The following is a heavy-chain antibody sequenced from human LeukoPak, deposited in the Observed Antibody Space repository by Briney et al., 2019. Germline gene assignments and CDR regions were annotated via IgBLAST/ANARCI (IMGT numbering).Heavy chain of an antibody. CDR3: ARSARALDY. CDR2: IYYSGST. Sequence: PSETLSLTCTVSGGSISSYYWSWIRQPPGKGLEWIGYIYYSGSTNYNPSLKSRVTVSVDTSKNQFSLKLSSVTAADTAVYYCARSARALDYWGQGTLVTVSS. V-gene: IGHV4-59*01. J-gene: IGHJ4*02. CDR1: GGSISSYY.